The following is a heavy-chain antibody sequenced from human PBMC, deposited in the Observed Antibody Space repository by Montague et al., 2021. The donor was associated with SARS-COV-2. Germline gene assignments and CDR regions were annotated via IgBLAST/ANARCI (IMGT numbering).Heavy chain of an antibody. J-gene: IGHJ4*02. CDR1: RGSFHIFS. D-gene: IGHD2-21*01. CDR2: IDHRGNT. V-gene: IGHV4-34*01. CDR3: ARGSRVVGITPGFRY. Sequence: SETLSLTCAVYRGSFHIFSWGWIRQSPGKGLEWIGGIDHRGNTNYNPSLKSRVTISVDTSKNQFSLNLTSVTAADTAMYYCARGSRVVGITPGFRYWGQGTQVAVSS.